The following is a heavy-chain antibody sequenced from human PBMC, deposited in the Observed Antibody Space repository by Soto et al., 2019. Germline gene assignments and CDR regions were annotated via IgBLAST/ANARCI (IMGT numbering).Heavy chain of an antibody. CDR1: GGSFSGYY. Sequence: QVQLQQWGAGLLKPSETLSLTCAVYGGSFSGYYWSWIRQPPGKGLEWIGEINHSRSTNYNPSLKSRVTISVDTSKNQFSLKLSSVTAADTAVYYCARSTIAAAGTDFDYWGQGTLVTVSS. J-gene: IGHJ4*02. CDR3: ARSTIAAAGTDFDY. CDR2: INHSRST. D-gene: IGHD6-13*01. V-gene: IGHV4-34*01.